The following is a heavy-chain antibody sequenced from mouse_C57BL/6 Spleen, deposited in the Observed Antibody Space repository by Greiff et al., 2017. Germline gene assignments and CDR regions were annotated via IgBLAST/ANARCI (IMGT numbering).Heavy chain of an antibody. D-gene: IGHD4-1*01. CDR3: LGRDYWYFDV. Sequence: EVKLMESGPGLVKPSQSLSLTCSVTGYSITSGYYWNWIRQFPGNKLEWMGYISYDGSNNYNPSLKNRISITRDTSKNQFFLKLNSVTTEDTATYYCLGRDYWYFDVWGTGTTVTVSS. V-gene: IGHV3-6*01. CDR2: ISYDGSN. CDR1: GYSITSGYY. J-gene: IGHJ1*03.